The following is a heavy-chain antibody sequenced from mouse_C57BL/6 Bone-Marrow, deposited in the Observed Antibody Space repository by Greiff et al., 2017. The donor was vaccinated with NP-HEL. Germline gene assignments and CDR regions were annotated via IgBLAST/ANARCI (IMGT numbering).Heavy chain of an antibody. CDR3: ARWHYGSSYDYYAMDY. D-gene: IGHD1-1*01. CDR1: GYSFTGYF. Sequence: EVQLQQSGPELVKPGDSVKISCKASGYSFTGYFMNWVMQSHGKSLEWIGRINPYNGDTFYNQKFKGKATLTVDKSSSTGHMELRSLTSEDSAVYYCARWHYGSSYDYYAMDYWGQGNSVTVSA. CDR2: INPYNGDT. J-gene: IGHJ4*01. V-gene: IGHV1-20*01.